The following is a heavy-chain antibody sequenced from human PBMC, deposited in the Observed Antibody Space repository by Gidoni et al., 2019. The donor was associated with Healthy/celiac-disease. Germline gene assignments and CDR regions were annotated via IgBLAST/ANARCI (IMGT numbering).Heavy chain of an antibody. J-gene: IGHJ2*01. CDR2: ISGNSGSI. Sequence: EVQLVESGGGLVQPGRSLRLSCAASGFTFDDYAMHWVRQAPGKGLEWVSGISGNSGSIGYADSVKGRFTISRDNAKNSLYLQMNSLRAEDTALYYCAKAGGIYSSSWYWYFDLWGRGTLVTVSS. CDR1: GFTFDDYA. D-gene: IGHD6-13*01. CDR3: AKAGGIYSSSWYWYFDL. V-gene: IGHV3-9*01.